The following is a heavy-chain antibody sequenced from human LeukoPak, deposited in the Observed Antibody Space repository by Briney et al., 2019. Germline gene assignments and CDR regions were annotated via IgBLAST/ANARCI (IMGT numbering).Heavy chain of an antibody. D-gene: IGHD3-3*01. Sequence: PSETLSLTCTVSGGSISSYYWSWIRQPPGKGLEWIGYIYTSGSTNYNPSLKSRVTISVDTSKNQFSLKLSSVTAADTAVYYCARRGRFLEWFDPWAQGTLVTVSS. J-gene: IGHJ5*02. CDR3: ARRGRFLEWFDP. CDR2: IYTSGST. CDR1: GGSISSYY. V-gene: IGHV4-4*09.